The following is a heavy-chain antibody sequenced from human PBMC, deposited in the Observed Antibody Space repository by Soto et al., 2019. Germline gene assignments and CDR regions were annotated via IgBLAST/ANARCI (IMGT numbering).Heavy chain of an antibody. V-gene: IGHV2-26*01. CDR2: IFSNDEK. Sequence: SGPTLVNRTETLTLTCTVSGFSLSNARMGVSWIRQPPGKALEWLAHIFSNDEKSYSTSLKSRLTISKDTSKSQVVLTMTNMDPVDTATYYCARIYAPTVNWFDPWGQGTLVTVS. CDR1: GFSLSNARMG. CDR3: ARIYAPTVNWFDP. J-gene: IGHJ5*02. D-gene: IGHD4-4*01.